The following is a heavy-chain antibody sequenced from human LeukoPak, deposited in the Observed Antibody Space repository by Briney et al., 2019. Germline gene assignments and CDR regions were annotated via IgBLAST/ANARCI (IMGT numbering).Heavy chain of an antibody. CDR3: ARGQWLVSHWYFDL. V-gene: IGHV3-74*01. D-gene: IGHD6-19*01. CDR1: GFTLSTYW. J-gene: IGHJ2*01. CDR2: INIDGSST. Sequence: GGSLRLSCAASGFTLSTYWMHWVRQAPGKWLVWVARINIDGSSTNYADSVKGRFTTSRDTDKTTLYPQMNSLRAEDTAVYYCARGQWLVSHWYFDLWGRGTLVTVSS.